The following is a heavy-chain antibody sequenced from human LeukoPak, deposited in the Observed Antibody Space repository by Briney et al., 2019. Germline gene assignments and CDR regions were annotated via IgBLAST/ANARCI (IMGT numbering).Heavy chain of an antibody. CDR2: INPNSGGT. J-gene: IGHJ4*02. V-gene: IGHV1-2*02. CDR3: ARDSFWYSSSWYPDYFDY. Sequence: ASVKVSCKASGYTFTGYYIHWVRQAPGQGLEWMGWINPNSGGTNYAQKFQGRVTMTRDTSISTAYMELSRLRSDDTAVYYCARDSFWYSSSWYPDYFDYWGQGALVTVSS. D-gene: IGHD6-13*01. CDR1: GYTFTGYY.